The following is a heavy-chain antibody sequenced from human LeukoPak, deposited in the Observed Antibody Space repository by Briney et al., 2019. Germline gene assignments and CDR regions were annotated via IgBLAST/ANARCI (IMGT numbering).Heavy chain of an antibody. J-gene: IGHJ4*02. CDR3: ARQLVPAATESPFDY. CDR1: GGSFSGYY. Sequence: SETLSLTCAVYGGSFSGYYWSWIRQPPGKGLEWIGEINHSGSTNYNPSLKSRVTISVDTSKNQFSLKLSSVTAADTAVYYCARQLVPAATESPFDYWGQGTLVTVSS. D-gene: IGHD2-2*01. CDR2: INHSGST. V-gene: IGHV4-34*01.